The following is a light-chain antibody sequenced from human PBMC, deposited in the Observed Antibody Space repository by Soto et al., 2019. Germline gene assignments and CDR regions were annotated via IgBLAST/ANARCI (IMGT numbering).Light chain of an antibody. V-gene: IGLV2-14*03. CDR3: SSYTGGSTSYV. CDR2: DVS. J-gene: IGLJ1*01. Sequence: QSVLTQPASVSGSPGQSITISCTGTSSDVGAYKYVSWHQQHPGKAPKLMIYDVSDRPSGVSDRFSGSKSGNTASLTISGLXAEDEADYYCSSYTGGSTSYVFGTGTKVTVL. CDR1: SSDVGAYKY.